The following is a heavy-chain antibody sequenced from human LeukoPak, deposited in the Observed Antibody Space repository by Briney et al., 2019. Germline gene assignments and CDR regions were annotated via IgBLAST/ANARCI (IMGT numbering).Heavy chain of an antibody. D-gene: IGHD6-19*01. Sequence: SETLSLTCTVSGGSISSGDYYWSWIRQPPGKGLEWIGYIYYSGSTYYNPSLKSRVTISVDTSKNQFSLKLSSVTAADTAVYYCARDYSSGWYGGPYYYYYGMDVWGQGTTVTVSS. V-gene: IGHV4-30-4*01. CDR1: GGSISSGDYY. CDR2: IYYSGST. CDR3: ARDYSSGWYGGPYYYYYGMDV. J-gene: IGHJ6*02.